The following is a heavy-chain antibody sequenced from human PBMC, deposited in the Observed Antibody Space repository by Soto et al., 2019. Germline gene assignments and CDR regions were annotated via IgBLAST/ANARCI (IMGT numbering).Heavy chain of an antibody. J-gene: IGHJ3*02. CDR1: GGTFSSYA. V-gene: IGHV1-69*13. CDR3: ATSAGYCGGDCYSAGVGAFDI. Sequence: SVKVSCKASGGTFSSYAISWVRQAPGQGLEWMGGIIPNFGTANCAQKFQGRVTITADESTSTAYMELSSLRSEDTAVYYCATSAGYCGGDCYSAGVGAFDIWGQGTMVTVSS. CDR2: IIPNFGTA. D-gene: IGHD2-21*02.